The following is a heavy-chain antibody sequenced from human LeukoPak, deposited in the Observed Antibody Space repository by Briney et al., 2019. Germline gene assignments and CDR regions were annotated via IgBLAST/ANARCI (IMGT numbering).Heavy chain of an antibody. CDR3: ARPRDYGDYVGAFDI. J-gene: IGHJ3*02. CDR2: INHSGGT. Sequence: SETLSLTCAVYGGSFSGYYWSWIRQPPGKGLEWIGEINHSGGTNYNPSLRSRVTISVDTSKNQFSLKLRSVTAADTAVYYCARPRDYGDYVGAFDIWGQGTMVTVSS. D-gene: IGHD4-17*01. CDR1: GGSFSGYY. V-gene: IGHV4-34*01.